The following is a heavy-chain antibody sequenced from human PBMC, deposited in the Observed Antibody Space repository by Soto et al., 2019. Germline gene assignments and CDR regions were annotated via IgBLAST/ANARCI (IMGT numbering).Heavy chain of an antibody. V-gene: IGHV3-9*01. J-gene: IGHJ4*02. Sequence: PGGSLRLSCAASGFTFDAYAMHWVRQAPGKGLEWVSGISWNSGSIGYADSVKGRFTISRDNAKNSLYLQMNSLRAEDTALYYCAKEISGTTKSIDYWGPGPLVSVSS. D-gene: IGHD4-17*01. CDR2: ISWNSGSI. CDR1: GFTFDAYA. CDR3: AKEISGTTKSIDY.